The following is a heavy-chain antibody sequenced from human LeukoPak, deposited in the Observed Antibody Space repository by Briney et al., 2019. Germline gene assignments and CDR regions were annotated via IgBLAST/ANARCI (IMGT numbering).Heavy chain of an antibody. D-gene: IGHD3-22*01. Sequence: SETLSLTCAISGSSITNDYWSWIRQPPGKGLEWIGHIYYTGSTNYNPSLRSRVTISEDTSENRIFLTLSAVTAADTAVYFCARGFTVMDAFDIWGPGSMVAVSS. CDR3: ARGFTVMDAFDI. J-gene: IGHJ3*02. CDR2: IYYTGST. CDR1: GSSITNDY. V-gene: IGHV4-59*01.